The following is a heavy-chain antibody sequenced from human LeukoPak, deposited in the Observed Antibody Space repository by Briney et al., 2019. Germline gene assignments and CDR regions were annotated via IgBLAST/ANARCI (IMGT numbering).Heavy chain of an antibody. D-gene: IGHD2-2*01. CDR3: AMGHDQLRLHTWFDP. V-gene: IGHV4-59*11. Sequence: AVSLSLTCTLSGGSLGVHYRSWIRQPPGNRLEWLGYGYQTGKTNYNRSLRSRVTMSVDAPKHRISLDLTSGTAADTAVYYCAMGHDQLRLHTWFDPWGQGIPVIVS. CDR2: GYQTGKT. CDR1: GGSLGVHY. J-gene: IGHJ5*02.